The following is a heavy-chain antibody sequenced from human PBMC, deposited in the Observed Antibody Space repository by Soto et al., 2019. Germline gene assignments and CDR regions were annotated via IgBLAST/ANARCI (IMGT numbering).Heavy chain of an antibody. V-gene: IGHV3-23*01. D-gene: IGHD5-18*01. J-gene: IGHJ4*01. CDR3: AKSRIQGWTKGLYDH. CDR1: GFTFGSYA. Sequence: PGGSLRLSCAASGFTFGSYAMSWVRQAPGKGLEWVSSISESGDSTSYAESVRGRFTISRDDSKNTLYLQMNSLRAEDTAVYSFAKSRIQGWTKGLYDHWGHGTLVTVSS. CDR2: ISESGDST.